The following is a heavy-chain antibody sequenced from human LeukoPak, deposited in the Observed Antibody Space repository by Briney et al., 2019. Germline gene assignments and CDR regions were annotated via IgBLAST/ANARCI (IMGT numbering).Heavy chain of an antibody. CDR2: INRSGST. Sequence: SETLSLTCAVYGGSFSGYYWSWIRQPPGKGLEWIGEINRSGSTNYNPSLKSRVTISVDTSKNQFSLKLSSVTAADTAVYYCARSGYYYGSGSYLPLRYYYYMDVWGKGTTVTISS. J-gene: IGHJ6*03. V-gene: IGHV4-34*01. D-gene: IGHD3-10*01. CDR1: GGSFSGYY. CDR3: ARSGYYYGSGSYLPLRYYYYMDV.